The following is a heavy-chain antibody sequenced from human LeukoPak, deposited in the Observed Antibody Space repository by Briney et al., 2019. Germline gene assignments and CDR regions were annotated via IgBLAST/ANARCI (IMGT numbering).Heavy chain of an antibody. CDR3: ARGNIVANY. CDR2: IYYSGST. D-gene: IGHD5-12*01. CDR1: GGSISSYY. V-gene: IGHV4-59*01. J-gene: IGHJ4*02. Sequence: SETLSLTCTVSGGSISSYYWSWIRQPPGKGLEWIGYIYYSGSTNYNPSLKSRVAISVDTSKNQFSLKLSSVTAADTAVYYCARGNIVANYWGQGTLVTVS.